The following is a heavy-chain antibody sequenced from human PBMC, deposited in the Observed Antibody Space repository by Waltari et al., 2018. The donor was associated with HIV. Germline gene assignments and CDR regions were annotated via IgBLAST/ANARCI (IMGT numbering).Heavy chain of an antibody. D-gene: IGHD2-2*01. CDR3: ARPLPYCSTSSCPYFDP. Sequence: QVQLVQSGAEVKKPGASLKVSGKASGDTFTGHYMHWVRQAPGQGLEGMGWINPNSVATNYAQKFQGRVTMTRDTSISTAYMELNSLRSHDTAVYYCARPLPYCSTSSCPYFDPWGQGTLVTVSS. CDR2: INPNSVAT. V-gene: IGHV1-2*02. J-gene: IGHJ5*02. CDR1: GDTFTGHY.